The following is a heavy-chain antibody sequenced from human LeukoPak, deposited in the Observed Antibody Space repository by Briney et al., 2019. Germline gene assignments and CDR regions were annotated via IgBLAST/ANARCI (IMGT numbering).Heavy chain of an antibody. D-gene: IGHD3-10*01. V-gene: IGHV3-9*01. CDR1: GFSFDDFA. CDR2: ISWNSGSR. CDR3: AKDLFGEFGELLHAFDM. J-gene: IGHJ3*02. Sequence: PGGSLRLSCAASGFSFDDFAMYWVRQPPGKGLEWVSGISWNSGSRVYADSVRGRFTISRDNAKNSLYLQMNSLRAEDTAFYYCAKDLFGEFGELLHAFDMWGQGTMVTVSP.